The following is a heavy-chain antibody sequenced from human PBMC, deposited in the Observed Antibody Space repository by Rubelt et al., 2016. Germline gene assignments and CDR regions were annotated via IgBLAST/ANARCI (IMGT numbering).Heavy chain of an antibody. D-gene: IGHD3-22*01. J-gene: IGHJ4*02. CDR2: ISTYNGNT. CDR3: ARVADTSGYLDY. Sequence: QAQLVQSGADVKKPGASVKVSCKASGYTFTNYGIGWVRQAPGQGLEWVGWISTYNGNTNNAQKFQGRVTMTTDTSRSTAYMERRSLTSDDTALYYCARVADTSGYLDYWGQGTLVTVSS. CDR1: GYTFTNYG. V-gene: IGHV1-18*01.